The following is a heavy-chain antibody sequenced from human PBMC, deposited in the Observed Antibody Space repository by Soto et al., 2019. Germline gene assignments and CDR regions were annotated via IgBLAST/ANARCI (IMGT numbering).Heavy chain of an antibody. CDR3: ARGPRNFDY. J-gene: IGHJ4*02. CDR2: IYSSGST. CDR1: DVSISSSTYF. Sequence: SETLSLTCTVSDVSISSSTYFWGWIRQPPGKGLEWIGSIYSSGSTYYNPSLKSRVTISVDTTKNQFSLKLSFVTAADTAVYYCARGPRNFDYWGQGALVTVSS. V-gene: IGHV4-39*01.